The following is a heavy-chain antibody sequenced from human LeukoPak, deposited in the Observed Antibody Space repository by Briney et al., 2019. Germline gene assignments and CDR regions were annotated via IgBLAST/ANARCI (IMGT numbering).Heavy chain of an antibody. CDR2: ISYDGSNK. Sequence: GGSLRLSCAASGFTFSSYAMYWVRQAPGKGLEWVALISYDGSNKYHADSLKGRFTTSRDNSKNTLSLQMNSLRAEDTAVYHCARDAARYHYYYGLDVWGQGTTVTVSS. J-gene: IGHJ6*02. CDR3: ARDAARYHYYYGLDV. CDR1: GFTFSSYA. V-gene: IGHV3-30*04.